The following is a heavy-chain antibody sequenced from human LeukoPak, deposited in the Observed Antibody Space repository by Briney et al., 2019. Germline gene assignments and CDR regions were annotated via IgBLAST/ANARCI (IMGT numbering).Heavy chain of an antibody. D-gene: IGHD6-13*01. CDR3: AREGPRLSSSWYI. J-gene: IGHJ4*02. CDR1: GGSFSGYY. Sequence: SETLSLTCAVYGGSFSGYYWSWIRQPPGKGLEWIGEINHSGSTNYNPSLKSRVTISVDTSKNQSSLKLSSVTAADTAVYYCAREGPRLSSSWYIWGQGTLVTVSS. V-gene: IGHV4-34*01. CDR2: INHSGST.